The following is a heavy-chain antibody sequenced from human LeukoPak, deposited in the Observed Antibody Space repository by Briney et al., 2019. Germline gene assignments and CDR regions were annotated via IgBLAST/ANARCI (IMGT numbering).Heavy chain of an antibody. D-gene: IGHD6-13*01. V-gene: IGHV4-34*01. CDR1: GGSFSGYY. CDR3: ARAARYGSSYSLYYYYYMDV. J-gene: IGHJ6*03. CDR2: INHSGST. Sequence: PSETLSLTCAVYGGSFSGYYWSWIRQPPGKGLEWIGEINHSGSTNYNPSLKSRVTISVDTSKNQFSLKLSSVTAADTAVYYCARAARYGSSYSLYYYYYMDVWGKGTTVTVSS.